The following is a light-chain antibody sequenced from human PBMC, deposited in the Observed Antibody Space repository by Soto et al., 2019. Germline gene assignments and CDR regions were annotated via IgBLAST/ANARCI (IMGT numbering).Light chain of an antibody. CDR3: QQYGSSPPS. CDR1: QSVSSSY. J-gene: IGKJ1*01. V-gene: IGKV3-20*01. Sequence: EIVLTQSPGTLSLSPGERATLSCRASQSVSSSYLAWYQQKPGQAPRLLIYGASSRATGIPDRFSGSGSGXXXXXXXXXLEPEDFAVYYCQQYGSSPPSFGQGTKVEIK. CDR2: GAS.